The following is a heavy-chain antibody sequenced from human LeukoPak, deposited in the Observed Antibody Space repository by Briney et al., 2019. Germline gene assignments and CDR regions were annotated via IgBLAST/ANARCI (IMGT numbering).Heavy chain of an antibody. CDR3: ARVGWELLNLHFDP. CDR2: IKEDGSEK. V-gene: IGHV3-7*03. D-gene: IGHD1-26*01. CDR1: GFTFSSYW. Sequence: PGGSLRLSCAGSGFTFSSYWMSWVRQAPGKGLEWVANIKEDGSEKYYVDSVKGRFTISRDNAQNSLYLQMSSLRVEDTAIYSCARVGWELLNLHFDPWGQGTLVTVSS. J-gene: IGHJ5*02.